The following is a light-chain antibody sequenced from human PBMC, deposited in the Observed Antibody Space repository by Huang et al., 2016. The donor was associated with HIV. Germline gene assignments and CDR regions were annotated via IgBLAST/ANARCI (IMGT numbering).Light chain of an antibody. J-gene: IGKJ4*01. CDR1: QSICSY. V-gene: IGKV1-39*01. Sequence: QMTQSPSSLSASVGDRVTITCRASQSICSYLNWYQQKPGKAPKLLIYATSSLQSGVPSRFSGSGSGTDFTLTISSLQPEDFASYFCQQTNSAPLTFGGGTKVEIK. CDR2: ATS. CDR3: QQTNSAPLT.